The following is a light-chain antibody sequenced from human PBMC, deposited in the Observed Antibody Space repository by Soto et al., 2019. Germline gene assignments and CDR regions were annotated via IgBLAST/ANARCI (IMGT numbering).Light chain of an antibody. V-gene: IGKV3-20*01. Sequence: PGERPTLSCRASQSLSSSSLAWYQQKPGQAPRLVIYDGSSRATAIPDRFSGSGSGTGFSLTITRLEPEDFAVYYCQQYLNSPWTFGQGTKVDIK. CDR2: DGS. J-gene: IGKJ1*01. CDR1: QSLSSSS. CDR3: QQYLNSPWT.